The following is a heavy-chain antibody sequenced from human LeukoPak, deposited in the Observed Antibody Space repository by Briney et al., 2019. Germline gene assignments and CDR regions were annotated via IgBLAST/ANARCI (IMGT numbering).Heavy chain of an antibody. Sequence: HPGGSLRLSCAASGFTFSSYAMSWVRQAPGKGLEWVSAISGSGGSTYYADSVKGRFTISRDNSKNTLYLQMNSLRVEDTAVYYCAGGQLVRSLYYFDYWGQGTLVTVSS. CDR1: GFTFSSYA. D-gene: IGHD6-6*01. V-gene: IGHV3-23*01. CDR2: ISGSGGST. CDR3: AGGQLVRSLYYFDY. J-gene: IGHJ4*02.